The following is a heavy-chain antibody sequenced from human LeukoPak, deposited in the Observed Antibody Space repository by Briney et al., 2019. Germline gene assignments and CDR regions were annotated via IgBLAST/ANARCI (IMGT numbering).Heavy chain of an antibody. CDR1: GGSISSSNW. Sequence: SGTLSLTCAVSGGSISSSNWWSWVRQPPGKGLEWIGEIYHSGSTNYNPSLKSRVTISVDKSKNQFSLKLSSVTAADTAVYYCARASNIIVGATVLRWFDPWGQGTLVTVSS. CDR2: IYHSGST. D-gene: IGHD1-26*01. J-gene: IGHJ5*02. V-gene: IGHV4-4*02. CDR3: ARASNIIVGATVLRWFDP.